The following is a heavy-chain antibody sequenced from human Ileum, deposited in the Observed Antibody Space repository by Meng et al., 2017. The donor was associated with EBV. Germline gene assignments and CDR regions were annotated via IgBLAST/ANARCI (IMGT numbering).Heavy chain of an antibody. CDR1: GFSLSTSGLV. V-gene: IGHV2-5*02. Sequence: QLTLSESVPTLVKPTQTLTLTCTFSGFSLSTSGLVVGWIRQPPGKALEWLALIYWDHDKRYSPSLKSRLTITKDTSKNQVVLTMTNMDPVDTATYYCAHSDPLEMATCFDYWGQGTLVTVSS. D-gene: IGHD5-24*01. CDR3: AHSDPLEMATCFDY. CDR2: IYWDHDK. J-gene: IGHJ4*02.